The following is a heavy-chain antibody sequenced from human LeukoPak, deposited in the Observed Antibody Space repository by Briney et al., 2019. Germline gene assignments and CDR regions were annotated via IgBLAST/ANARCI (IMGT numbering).Heavy chain of an antibody. D-gene: IGHD1-26*01. V-gene: IGHV3-7*01. CDR3: ARDGEPDWFDP. Sequence: GGSLRLSCAASGFTFSSYWMSWVRQAPGKGLEWVANIKQDGSEKYFVDSVKGRFTISRDNAKNSLYLQMNSLRAEDTAVYYCARDGEPDWFDPWGQGTLVTVSS. J-gene: IGHJ5*02. CDR1: GFTFSSYW. CDR2: IKQDGSEK.